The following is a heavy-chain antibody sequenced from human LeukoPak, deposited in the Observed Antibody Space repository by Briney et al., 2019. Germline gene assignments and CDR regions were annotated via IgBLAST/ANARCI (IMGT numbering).Heavy chain of an antibody. CDR1: GFTFSSYG. Sequence: GGSLRLSCAASGFTFSSYGMSWVRQAPGKGLVWVSRIKSDGTSTSYADSVKGRFTISRDNAKNTLYLQMNSLRAEDTAVYYCARGCFGARCFDPWGQGTLVTVSS. CDR3: ARGCFGARCFDP. V-gene: IGHV3-74*01. J-gene: IGHJ5*02. CDR2: IKSDGTST. D-gene: IGHD2-21*01.